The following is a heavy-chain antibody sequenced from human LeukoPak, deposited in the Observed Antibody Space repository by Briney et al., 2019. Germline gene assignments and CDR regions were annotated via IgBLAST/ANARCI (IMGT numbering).Heavy chain of an antibody. Sequence: PSETLSLTCAVYGGSFSGYYWSWIRQPPGKGLEWIGEINHSGSTNYNPSLKSRVTISVDTSKNQFSLKLSSVTAADTAVYYCARGRGRQGIAARPGIDYWGQGTLVTVSS. CDR2: INHSGST. CDR1: GGSFSGYY. J-gene: IGHJ4*02. CDR3: ARGRGRQGIAARPGIDY. D-gene: IGHD6-6*01. V-gene: IGHV4-34*01.